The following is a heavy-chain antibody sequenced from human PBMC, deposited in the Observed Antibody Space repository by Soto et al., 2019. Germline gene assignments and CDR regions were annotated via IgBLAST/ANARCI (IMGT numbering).Heavy chain of an antibody. CDR2: IRDKANTYTT. J-gene: IGHJ4*02. V-gene: IGHV3-72*01. CDR3: TRVGKLTPPYYTDY. Sequence: EVQLVESGGGLVQPEGSLRLSCAASGFTFSDYYMDWVRQAPGKGLEWVGRIRDKANTYTTEYAASVKGRFTVSRDNSRNSLYLQMNSLKTEDTAMYYCTRVGKLTPPYYTDYWGQGTLVTVSS. CDR1: GFTFSDYY. D-gene: IGHD3-9*01.